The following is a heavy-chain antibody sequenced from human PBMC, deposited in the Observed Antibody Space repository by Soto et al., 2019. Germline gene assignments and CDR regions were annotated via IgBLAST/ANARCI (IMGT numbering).Heavy chain of an antibody. J-gene: IGHJ4*02. V-gene: IGHV4-59*01. D-gene: IGHD3-3*01. Sequence: SETLSLTCTVSGGSISSYYWSWIRQPPGKGLEWIGYIYYSGSTNYNPSLKSRVTISVDTSKNQFSLKLSSVTAADTAVYYCARVFFFTIFGQKPREKTYYFDYWGQGTLVTVSS. CDR1: GGSISSYY. CDR3: ARVFFFTIFGQKPREKTYYFDY. CDR2: IYYSGST.